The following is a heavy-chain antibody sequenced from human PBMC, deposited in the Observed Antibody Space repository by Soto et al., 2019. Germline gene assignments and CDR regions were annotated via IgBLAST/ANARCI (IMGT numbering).Heavy chain of an antibody. J-gene: IGHJ6*03. V-gene: IGHV4-59*08. CDR2: IYYSGST. CDR3: ARLVRSGYYNYYYYYMDV. CDR1: GGSISIYY. D-gene: IGHD3-3*01. Sequence: SETLSLTCTVSGGSISIYYWSWIRQRPGKGLEWIGYIYYSGSTNYNPSLKSRVTISVDTSKNQFSLKLSSVTAADTAVYYCARLVRSGYYNYYYYYMDVWGKGTTVTVSS.